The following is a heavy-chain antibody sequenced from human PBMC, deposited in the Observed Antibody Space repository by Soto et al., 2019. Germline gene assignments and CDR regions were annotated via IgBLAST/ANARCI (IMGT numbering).Heavy chain of an antibody. J-gene: IGHJ4*02. CDR2: NYHSGTT. Sequence: SGSLSLTCAISSLAIAIYDLSWIRQPPGKGLEWIGYNYHSGTTNYNPSLKSRVTISVDTSKNQFSLRLTSVTAADTAIYYCVREAYIGYGHAIDHWGQG. V-gene: IGHV4-59*01. CDR1: SLAIAIYD. D-gene: IGHD5-12*01. CDR3: VREAYIGYGHAIDH.